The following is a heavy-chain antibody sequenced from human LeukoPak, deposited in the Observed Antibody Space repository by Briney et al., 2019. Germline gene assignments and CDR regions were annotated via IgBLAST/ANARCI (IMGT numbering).Heavy chain of an antibody. Sequence: ASVKVSCKASGYTFTGYYMHWVRQAPGQGLEWMGWINPNSGGTNYAQKFQGRVTMTRDTSISTAYMELSRLRSDDTAVYYCARAHDYGDSALDYWGQGTLVTVSS. CDR3: ARAHDYGDSALDY. J-gene: IGHJ4*02. D-gene: IGHD4-17*01. CDR2: INPNSGGT. CDR1: GYTFTGYY. V-gene: IGHV1-2*02.